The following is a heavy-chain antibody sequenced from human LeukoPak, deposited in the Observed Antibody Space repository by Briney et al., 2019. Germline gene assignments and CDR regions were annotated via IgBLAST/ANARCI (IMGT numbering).Heavy chain of an antibody. D-gene: IGHD3-22*01. J-gene: IGHJ4*02. CDR3: ARASRYYDSSGYYPKPNLDY. CDR2: IIPMFGTT. CDR1: GGTFNSYT. Sequence: ASVKVSCKASGGTFNSYTINWVRQAPGQGLEWMGEIIPMFGTTSYAQNFQGRVTMTTDTSTSTAYMELRSLRSDDTAVYYCARASRYYDSSGYYPKPNLDYWGQGTLVTVSS. V-gene: IGHV1-69*05.